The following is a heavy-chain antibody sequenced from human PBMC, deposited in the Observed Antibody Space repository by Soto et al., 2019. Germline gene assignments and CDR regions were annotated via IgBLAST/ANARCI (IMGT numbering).Heavy chain of an antibody. D-gene: IGHD1-7*01. V-gene: IGHV4-34*01. CDR2: INHSGST. Sequence: SETLSLTCAVYGGSFSGYYWSWIRQPPGKGLEWIGEINHSGSTNYNPSLKSRVTISVDTSKNSLYLRMNSLKDEDTAVYYCARGTKGGSPPLWGQGTLVTVSS. CDR1: GGSFSGYY. J-gene: IGHJ4*02. CDR3: ARGTKGGSPPL.